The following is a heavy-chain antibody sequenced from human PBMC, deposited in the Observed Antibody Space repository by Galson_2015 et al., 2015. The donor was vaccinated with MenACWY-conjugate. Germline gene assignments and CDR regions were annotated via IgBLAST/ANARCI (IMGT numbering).Heavy chain of an antibody. CDR1: GDSVSSHTAA. CDR3: AREVMFSRNFYAIDY. CDR2: TYFKSKWYN. Sequence: CAISGDSVSSHTAAWNWIRQSPSRGLEWLGRTYFKSKWYNDYAASVKSRLTINPDTSKNLISLQLNSVTPEDTAVYYCAREVMFSRNFYAIDYWGQGTRVTVSS. D-gene: IGHD3-10*02. V-gene: IGHV6-1*01. J-gene: IGHJ4*02.